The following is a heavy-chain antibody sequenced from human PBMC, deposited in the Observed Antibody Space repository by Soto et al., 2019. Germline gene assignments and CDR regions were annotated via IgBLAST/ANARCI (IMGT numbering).Heavy chain of an antibody. J-gene: IGHJ5*02. Sequence: QVQLQESGPGLVKPSGTLSLTCAVSGGSISSSNWWSWVRQPPGKGLEWIGEIYHSGSTNYNPSLKRRVTISVDKSKNQFSLKLSSVTAADTAVYYCARDPHYGDYVGWFDPWGQGTLVTVSS. CDR1: GGSISSSNW. CDR3: ARDPHYGDYVGWFDP. CDR2: IYHSGST. V-gene: IGHV4-4*02. D-gene: IGHD4-17*01.